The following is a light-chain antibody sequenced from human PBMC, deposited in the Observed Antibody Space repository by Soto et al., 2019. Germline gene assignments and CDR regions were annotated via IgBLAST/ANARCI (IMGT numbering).Light chain of an antibody. Sequence: EIVLTQSPGTLSLSPGERATLSCRASQSVSSSYLAWYQQKPGQAPRQLIYGASSRDTGIPDRFSGSGSGTDFTLTITRLEPEDFAVYYCLHFRTSFGGGTRVEIK. CDR2: GAS. V-gene: IGKV3-20*01. CDR3: LHFRTS. CDR1: QSVSSSY. J-gene: IGKJ4*01.